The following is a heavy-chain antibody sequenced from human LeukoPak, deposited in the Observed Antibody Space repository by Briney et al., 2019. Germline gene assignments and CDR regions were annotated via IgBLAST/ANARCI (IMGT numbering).Heavy chain of an antibody. Sequence: GGSLRLSCAASGFTFSSYGMHWVRQAPGKGLEWVAVIWYDGSNKYYADSVKGRFTISRDNSKNTLYLQMSSLRAEDTAVYYCARDRTRSYGYLDYWGQGTLVTVSS. CDR3: ARDRTRSYGYLDY. CDR2: IWYDGSNK. CDR1: GFTFSSYG. D-gene: IGHD5-18*01. V-gene: IGHV3-33*01. J-gene: IGHJ4*02.